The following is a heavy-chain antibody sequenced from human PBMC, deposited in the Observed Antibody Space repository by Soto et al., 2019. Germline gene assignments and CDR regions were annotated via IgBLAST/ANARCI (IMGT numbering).Heavy chain of an antibody. CDR3: ARFSWATTFDY. Sequence: SETLSLTCAVYGGSFSGYYWSWIRQPPGKGLEWIGEINHSGSTNYNPSLKSRVTISVDTSKNQFSLKLSSVTAADTAVYYCARFSWATTFDYWGQGTLVTVSS. CDR2: INHSGST. CDR1: GGSFSGYY. J-gene: IGHJ4*02. D-gene: IGHD5-12*01. V-gene: IGHV4-34*01.